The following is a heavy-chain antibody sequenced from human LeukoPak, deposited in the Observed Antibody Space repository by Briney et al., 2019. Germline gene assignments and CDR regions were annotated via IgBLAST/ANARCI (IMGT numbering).Heavy chain of an antibody. J-gene: IGHJ6*03. Sequence: SETLSLTCSVSGYSISSAYYWGWIRQPPGEGLEWIGYIHHSGTTYYNPSLKSRVTISVDTSKNQFSLKLSSVTAADTAVYYCARLQGQAVDYYYMDVWGKGTTVTVSS. CDR1: GYSISSAYY. CDR2: IHHSGTT. D-gene: IGHD5-24*01. CDR3: ARLQGQAVDYYYMDV. V-gene: IGHV4-38-2*02.